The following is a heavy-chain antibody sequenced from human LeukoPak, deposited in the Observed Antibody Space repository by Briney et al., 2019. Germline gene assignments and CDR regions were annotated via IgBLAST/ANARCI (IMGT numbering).Heavy chain of an antibody. V-gene: IGHV1-18*01. CDR1: GYSFVLYG. Sequence: ASVKVSRKASGYSFVLYGISWVRQAPGQGPEWMGWISNYNGNTKYAQKFQGRVTMTTDTSTSTAYMELRSLRSDDTAVYYCARDEDYGIFVNIDYWGQGTLVTVSS. J-gene: IGHJ4*02. CDR2: ISNYNGNT. D-gene: IGHD4-17*01. CDR3: ARDEDYGIFVNIDY.